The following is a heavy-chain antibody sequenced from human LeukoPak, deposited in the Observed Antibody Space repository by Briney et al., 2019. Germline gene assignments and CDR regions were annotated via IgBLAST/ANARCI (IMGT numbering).Heavy chain of an antibody. CDR1: GGSISSSSYY. D-gene: IGHD3-10*01. J-gene: IGHJ6*03. Sequence: PSETLSLTCTVSGGSISSSSYYWGWIRQPPGKGLEWIGSIYYSGSTYYNPSLKSRVTISVDTSKNQFSLKLSSVTAADTAVYYCATQGTMVRGASEGYYYYMDVWGKGTTVTVSS. CDR3: ATQGTMVRGASEGYYYYMDV. CDR2: IYYSGST. V-gene: IGHV4-39*07.